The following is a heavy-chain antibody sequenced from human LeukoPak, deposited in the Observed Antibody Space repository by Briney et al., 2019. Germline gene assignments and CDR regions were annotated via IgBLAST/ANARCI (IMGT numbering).Heavy chain of an antibody. J-gene: IGHJ4*02. D-gene: IGHD2-21*02. V-gene: IGHV1-2*02. CDR2: INPNSGGT. Sequence: ASVKVSCKASGYTFTGYYMHWVRQAPGQRLEWMGWINPNSGGTNYAQKFQGRVTMTRDTSISTAYMGLSRLRSDDTAVYYCARGGHIVVVTAIFWGQGTLVTVSS. CDR1: GYTFTGYY. CDR3: ARGGHIVVVTAIF.